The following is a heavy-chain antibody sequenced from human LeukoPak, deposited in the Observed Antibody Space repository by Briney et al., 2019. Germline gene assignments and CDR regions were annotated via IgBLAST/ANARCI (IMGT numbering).Heavy chain of an antibody. D-gene: IGHD5-18*01. CDR2: ISKSSSFI. V-gene: IGHV3-21*01. J-gene: IGHJ4*02. CDR3: ARDTAMANELTPFDY. CDR1: GFSFSSYS. Sequence: GGSLRLSCAASGFSFSSYSMNWVRQAPGKGLDWVSSISKSSSFIYYADSVKGRFTISRDNAKNSLYLQMNSLRAEDTAVYYCARDTAMANELTPFDYWGQGTLVTVSS.